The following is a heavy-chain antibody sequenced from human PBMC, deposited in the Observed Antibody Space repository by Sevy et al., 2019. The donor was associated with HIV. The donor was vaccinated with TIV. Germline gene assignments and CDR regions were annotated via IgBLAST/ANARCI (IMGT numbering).Heavy chain of an antibody. D-gene: IGHD5-12*01. CDR3: VSRPRGGRDGYNADY. V-gene: IGHV4-39*01. Sequence: SETLSLTCTISGGSISSSSYYWGWIRQPPGKGLEWIGSIYYSGSTYYNPSLKSRVTISVDTSKNQFSLKLSSVTAADTAVYYCVSRPRGGRDGYNADYWGQGTLVTVSS. CDR1: GGSISSSSYY. J-gene: IGHJ4*02. CDR2: IYYSGST.